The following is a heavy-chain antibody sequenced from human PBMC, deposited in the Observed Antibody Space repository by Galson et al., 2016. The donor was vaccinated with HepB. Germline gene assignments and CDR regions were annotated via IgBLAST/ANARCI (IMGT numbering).Heavy chain of an antibody. D-gene: IGHD2-21*02. Sequence: SLRLSCAASGFTFGSNAMGWVRQAPVTGLEWVSGIDNIGRYTYYAESVKGRFTISRDNSKNTLFLQMNSLRAADTAVYYCVQYSVDSAAFRMNYWGQGTLVTVSS. CDR1: GFTFGSNA. J-gene: IGHJ4*02. CDR3: VQYSVDSAAFRMNY. V-gene: IGHV3-23*01. CDR2: IDNIGRYT.